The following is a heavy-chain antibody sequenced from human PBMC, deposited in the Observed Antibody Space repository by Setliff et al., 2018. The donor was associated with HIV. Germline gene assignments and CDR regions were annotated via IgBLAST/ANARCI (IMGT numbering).Heavy chain of an antibody. CDR2: IYTSGST. Sequence: PSETLSLTCTVSGGSISSYCWNWIRQSPGKGLEWIGYIYTSGSTNYNPSLKSRVTISVDTSKNQFSLKLRSVTAADTAVYYCARRWGIRGYSSWGQGTLVTVSS. CDR3: ARRWGIRGYSS. CDR1: GGSISSYC. D-gene: IGHD5-18*01. V-gene: IGHV4-4*09. J-gene: IGHJ5*02.